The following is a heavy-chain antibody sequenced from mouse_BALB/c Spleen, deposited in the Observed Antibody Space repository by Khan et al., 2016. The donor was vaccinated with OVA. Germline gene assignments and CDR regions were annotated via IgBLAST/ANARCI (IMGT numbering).Heavy chain of an antibody. CDR3: ARGRYRYPFAY. J-gene: IGHJ3*01. V-gene: IGHV3-2*02. Sequence: EVQLQESGPGLVKPSQSLSLTCTVTGYSITSDYAWNWIRQFPENKLEWMGYISYSGSTSYNPSLESRISITRDTSKNQFFLQLNSVTTEDTATYYCARGRYRYPFAYWGQGTLVTVSA. CDR1: GYSITSDYA. D-gene: IGHD2-14*01. CDR2: ISYSGST.